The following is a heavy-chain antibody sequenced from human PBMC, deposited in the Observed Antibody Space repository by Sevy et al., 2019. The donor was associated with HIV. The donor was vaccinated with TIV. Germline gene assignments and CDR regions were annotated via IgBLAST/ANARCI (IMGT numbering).Heavy chain of an antibody. CDR3: AKHGLYDGHFEYFEH. CDR1: GFTFTKYA. CDR2: MTGSGGTI. J-gene: IGHJ1*01. V-gene: IGHV3-23*01. D-gene: IGHD5-12*01. Sequence: GGSLRLSCAASGFTFTKYAMSWVRQAPGKGLEWVSSMTGSGGTIYYADSVKGRFTMSRDNSKNTLYLQMRSLRAEDTAVYYCAKHGLYDGHFEYFEHRGQGTLVTVSS.